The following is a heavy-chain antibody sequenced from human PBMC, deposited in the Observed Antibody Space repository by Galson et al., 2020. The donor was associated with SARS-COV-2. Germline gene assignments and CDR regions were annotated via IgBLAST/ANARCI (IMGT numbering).Heavy chain of an antibody. CDR2: GSSSGST. CDR1: GGSISTRSYY. CDR3: VRRGEMVAWAY. V-gene: IGHV4-39*01. D-gene: IGHD2-15*01. J-gene: IGHJ4*02. Sequence: SETLSLTCTVSGGSISTRSYYWGWIRQPPGKGLEWIGSGSSSGSTAYTPSLNSRVTISVDTSKNQFSLSLSSVTAADTAVYFCVRRGEMVAWAYWGQGTLVAVSS.